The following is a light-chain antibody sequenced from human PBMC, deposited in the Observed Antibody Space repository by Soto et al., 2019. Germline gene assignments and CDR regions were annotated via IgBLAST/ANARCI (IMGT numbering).Light chain of an antibody. CDR2: GAS. J-gene: IGKJ1*01. Sequence: EIVLTQSPGNLSLSPGERVTLSCRASQTVNSNYLAWYQQKPGQAPRLLIHGASIRATGIADRFSGSGSGTDFSLTISRLEPEDFAVYYCQQYGNSPQTFGQGAKVEIK. CDR1: QTVNSNY. CDR3: QQYGNSPQT. V-gene: IGKV3-20*01.